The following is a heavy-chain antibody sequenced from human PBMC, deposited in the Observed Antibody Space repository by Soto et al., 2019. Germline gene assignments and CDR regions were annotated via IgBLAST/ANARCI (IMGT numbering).Heavy chain of an antibody. D-gene: IGHD4-17*01. CDR1: GYSFTSYL. CDR3: ARQFGTKVTVDY. Sequence: GESLKISCKGSGYSFTSYLISWVRQMPGKGLEWMGRIDPSDSYTNYSPSFQGHVTISADKSISTAYLQWSSLKASDTAMYYCARQFGTKVTVDYWGQGTLVTVSS. J-gene: IGHJ4*02. CDR2: IDPSDSYT. V-gene: IGHV5-10-1*01.